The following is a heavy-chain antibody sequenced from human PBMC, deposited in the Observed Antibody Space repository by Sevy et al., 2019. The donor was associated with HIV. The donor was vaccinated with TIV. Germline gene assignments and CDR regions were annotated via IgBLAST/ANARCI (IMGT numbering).Heavy chain of an antibody. CDR1: GFTFSSYS. CDR3: AREHDYVWGRYRPLDY. D-gene: IGHD3-16*02. J-gene: IGHJ4*02. CDR2: ISSSSSYI. Sequence: GGSLRLSCAASGFTFSSYSMNWVRQAPGKGLEWVSSISSSSSYIYYADSVKGRFTISRDNAKNSLYLQMNSLRAEDTAVYYCAREHDYVWGRYRPLDYRGQGTLVTVSS. V-gene: IGHV3-21*01.